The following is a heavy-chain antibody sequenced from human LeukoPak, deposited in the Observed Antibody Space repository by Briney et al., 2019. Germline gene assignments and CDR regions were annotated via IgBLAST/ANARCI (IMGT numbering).Heavy chain of an antibody. CDR2: ISSSSSYI. CDR3: ARENPRLLSRAFDI. D-gene: IGHD2-2*01. J-gene: IGHJ3*02. CDR1: GFTFSSYG. Sequence: GRSLRLSCAASGFTFSSYGMNWVRQAPGKGLEWVSSISSSSSYIYYADSVKGRFTISRDNAKNSLYLQMNSLRAEDTAVYYCARENPRLLSRAFDIWGQGTMVTVSS. V-gene: IGHV3-21*01.